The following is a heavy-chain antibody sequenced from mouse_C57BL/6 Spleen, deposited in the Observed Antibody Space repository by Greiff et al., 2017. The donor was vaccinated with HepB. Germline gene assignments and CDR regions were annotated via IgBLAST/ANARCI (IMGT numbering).Heavy chain of an antibody. CDR2: ISSGSSTI. V-gene: IGHV5-17*01. CDR1: GFTFTDYG. Sequence: EVKLVESGAGLVKPGGSVKLSCAASGFTFTDYGMHWVRQAPEKGLEWVAYISSGSSTIYYADTVKGRFTISRDNAKNTLFLQMTSLRSEDTAMYYCERPVYYDYDAWFAYWGQGTLVTVSA. D-gene: IGHD2-4*01. CDR3: ERPVYYDYDAWFAY. J-gene: IGHJ3*01.